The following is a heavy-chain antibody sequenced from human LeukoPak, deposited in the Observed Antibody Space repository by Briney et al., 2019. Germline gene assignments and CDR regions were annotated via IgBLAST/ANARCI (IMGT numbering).Heavy chain of an antibody. CDR2: INGDGSTS. D-gene: IGHD3-10*01. J-gene: IGHJ5*02. V-gene: IGHV3-74*01. CDR3: ATGSGTFYDP. CDR1: TFTFSTYW. Sequence: GGSLRLSCEASTFTFSTYWMHWVRQAPGKGLVWVSYINGDGSTSNYADSVKGRLTISRDNAKNTLYLQMNSLRAEDTAVYYCATGSGTFYDPWGQGTLVTVSS.